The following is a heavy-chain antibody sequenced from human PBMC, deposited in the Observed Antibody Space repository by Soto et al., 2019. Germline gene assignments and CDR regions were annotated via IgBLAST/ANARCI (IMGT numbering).Heavy chain of an antibody. J-gene: IGHJ4*02. D-gene: IGHD3-10*01. CDR1: GFTFSSYD. Sequence: GGSLRLSCAASGFTFSSYDMHWVRQATGKGLEWVSAIGTAGDTYYPGSVKGRFTISRENAKNSLYLQMNSLRAGDTAVYYCARDPLWFGEIGYFDYWGQGALVTVSS. CDR2: IGTAGDT. CDR3: ARDPLWFGEIGYFDY. V-gene: IGHV3-13*04.